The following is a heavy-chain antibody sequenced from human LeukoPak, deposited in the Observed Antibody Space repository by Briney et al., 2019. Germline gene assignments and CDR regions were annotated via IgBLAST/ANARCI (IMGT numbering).Heavy chain of an antibody. V-gene: IGHV3-48*03. D-gene: IGHD6-6*01. Sequence: PGGSLRLSCAASGFPFSSYEMNWVRQAPGKGLEWVSSISSGSNSIFYADSVRGRYTISRDNAKNSLFLQMNSLRVEDTAVYYCARGGIAARFAYWGQGTLVTVSS. CDR1: GFPFSSYE. CDR3: ARGGIAARFAY. J-gene: IGHJ4*02. CDR2: ISSGSNSI.